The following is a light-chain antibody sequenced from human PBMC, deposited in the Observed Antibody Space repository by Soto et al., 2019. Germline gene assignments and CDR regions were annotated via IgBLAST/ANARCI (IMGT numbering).Light chain of an antibody. V-gene: IGLV2-14*01. J-gene: IGLJ3*02. CDR2: EVS. CDR1: SSDVGGYNY. CDR3: GSYTSSSTLV. Sequence: QSVLTQPASVSGSPGQSITISCTGTSSDVGGYNYVSWYQQHLGKAPKLMIYEVSNRPSGVSNRFSGSKSGNTASLTISGLRAEDEADYYCGSYTSSSTLVFGGGTKLTVL.